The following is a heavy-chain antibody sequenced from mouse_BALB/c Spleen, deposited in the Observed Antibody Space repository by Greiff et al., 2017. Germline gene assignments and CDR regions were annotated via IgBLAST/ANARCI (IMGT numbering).Heavy chain of an antibody. CDR3: AKCVYYDYDGFAY. CDR2: IWRGGST. Sequence: VQLQQSGPRLVQPSQSLSITCTVSGFSLTRYGVHWVRQSPGKGLEWLGVIWRGGSTDYNAAFMSRLSITKDNSKSQVFFKMNSLQADDTAIYYCAKCVYYDYDGFAYWGQGTLVTVSA. J-gene: IGHJ3*01. D-gene: IGHD2-4*01. V-gene: IGHV2-5-1*01. CDR1: GFSLTRYG.